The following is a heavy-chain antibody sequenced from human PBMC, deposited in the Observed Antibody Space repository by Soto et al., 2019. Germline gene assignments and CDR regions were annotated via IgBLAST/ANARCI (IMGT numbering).Heavy chain of an antibody. D-gene: IGHD4-4*01. CDR2: IYHSGST. J-gene: IGHJ4*02. CDR3: ARRTTVTTSSDY. CDR1: GYSISSGYY. Sequence: SETLSLTCAVSGYSISSGYYWGWIRQPPGKGLEWIGSIYHSGSTYYNPSLKSRVTISVDTSKNQSSLKLGSVTAADTAVYYCARRTTVTTSSDYWGQGTLVTVSS. V-gene: IGHV4-38-2*01.